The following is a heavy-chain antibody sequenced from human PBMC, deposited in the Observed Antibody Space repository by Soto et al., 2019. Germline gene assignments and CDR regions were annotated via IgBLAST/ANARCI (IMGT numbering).Heavy chain of an antibody. J-gene: IGHJ6*02. CDR2: ISADGSST. D-gene: IGHD3-3*01. V-gene: IGHV3-23*01. CDR1: GFTFNNYA. CDR3: ARDSGFLEWLLRLDV. Sequence: GSLRLSCAASGFTFNNYAMNWVRQAPGKGLEWVAAISADGSSTYYADSVKGRFTISRDNSKNTLYLQMNSLRAEDTAVYYCARDSGFLEWLLRLDVWGQGTTVTVSS.